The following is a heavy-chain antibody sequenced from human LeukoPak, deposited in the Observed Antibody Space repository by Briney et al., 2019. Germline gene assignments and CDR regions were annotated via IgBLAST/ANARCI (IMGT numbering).Heavy chain of an antibody. V-gene: IGHV3-33*01. D-gene: IGHD3-3*01. CDR1: GFTFSSYG. CDR3: ARDAPPLRFLEWPIGVDY. Sequence: PGGSLRLSCAASGFTFSSYGMHWVRQAPGKGLEWVAVIWYDGSNKYYADSAKGRFTISRDNSKNTLYLQMNSLRAEDTAVYYCARDAPPLRFLEWPIGVDYWGQGTLVTVSS. J-gene: IGHJ4*02. CDR2: IWYDGSNK.